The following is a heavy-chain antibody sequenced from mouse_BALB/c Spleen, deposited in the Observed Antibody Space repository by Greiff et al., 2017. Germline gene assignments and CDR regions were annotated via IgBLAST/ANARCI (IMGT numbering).Heavy chain of an antibody. CDR1: GFTFSSFG. CDR2: ISSGSSTI. Sequence: EVQRVESGGGLVQPGGSRKLSCAASGFTFSSFGMHWVRQAPEKGLEWVAYISSGSSTIYYADTVKGRFTISRDNPKNTLFLQMTSLRSEDTAMYYCASLSTVVARSPWFAYWGQGTLVTVSA. V-gene: IGHV5-17*02. D-gene: IGHD1-1*01. J-gene: IGHJ3*01. CDR3: ASLSTVVARSPWFAY.